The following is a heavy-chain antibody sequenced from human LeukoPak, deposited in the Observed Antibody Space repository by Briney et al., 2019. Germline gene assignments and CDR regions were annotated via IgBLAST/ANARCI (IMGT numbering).Heavy chain of an antibody. J-gene: IGHJ3*02. Sequence: GGSLRLSCAASGFTFDDYAMHWVRQAPGKGLEWVSGISWNSGNIGYADSVKGRFTISRDNAKNSLYLQMNSLRAEDTAVYYCAREGSGWYRIDAFDIWGQGTMVTVSS. CDR1: GFTFDDYA. CDR2: ISWNSGNI. V-gene: IGHV3-9*01. CDR3: AREGSGWYRIDAFDI. D-gene: IGHD6-19*01.